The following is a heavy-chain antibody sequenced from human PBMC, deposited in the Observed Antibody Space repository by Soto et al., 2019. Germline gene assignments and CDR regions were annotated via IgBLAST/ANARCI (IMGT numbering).Heavy chain of an antibody. CDR2: ISYDGSNK. CDR1: GFTFSSYA. D-gene: IGHD3-22*01. CDR3: ARVNIINMIVMVLDS. Sequence: QSGGSLRLSCAASGFTFSSYAMHWVRQAPGKGLEWVAVISYDGSNKYYADSVKGRFTISRDNSKNTLYLQMNSLRAEDTAVYYCARVNIINMIVMVLDSWGQGTLVTVSS. V-gene: IGHV3-30-3*01. J-gene: IGHJ4*02.